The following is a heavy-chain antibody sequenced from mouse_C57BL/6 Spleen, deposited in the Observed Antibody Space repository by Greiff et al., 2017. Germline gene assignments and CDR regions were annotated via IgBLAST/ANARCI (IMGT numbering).Heavy chain of an antibody. D-gene: IGHD2-1*01. CDR3: ARPHYGNYDQAWFAY. CDR2: IWWDDDK. J-gene: IGHJ3*01. CDR1: GFSLSTFGMG. Sequence: QVTLKVCGPGILQPSQTLSLTCSFSGFSLSTFGMGVGGIRQPSGKGLEWLAHIWWDDDKYYNPALKSRLTISKDTSKNQVFLKIANVDTADTATYYCARPHYGNYDQAWFAYWGQGTLVTVSA. V-gene: IGHV8-8*01.